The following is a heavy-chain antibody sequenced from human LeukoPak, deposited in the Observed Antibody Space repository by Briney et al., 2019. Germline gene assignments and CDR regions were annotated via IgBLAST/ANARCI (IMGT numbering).Heavy chain of an antibody. Sequence: PGGSLRLSCAASGFTFNNYAMNWVRQAPGKGLEWVSSISGSGGNTYYADSVKGRFTISRDNSENTLYLQMNSLRAEDTAVYYCAKPARTDAFDIWGQGTMITVSS. D-gene: IGHD1-14*01. CDR3: AKPARTDAFDI. J-gene: IGHJ3*02. CDR2: ISGSGGNT. CDR1: GFTFNNYA. V-gene: IGHV3-23*01.